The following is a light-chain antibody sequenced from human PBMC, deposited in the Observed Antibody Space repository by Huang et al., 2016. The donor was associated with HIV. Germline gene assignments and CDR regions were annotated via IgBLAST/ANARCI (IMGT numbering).Light chain of an antibody. J-gene: IGKJ3*01. V-gene: IGKV1-33*01. Sequence: DIQMTQSPSSLSASVGDRVPITCQASQDISNYLNWYQQKPGKAPKLLIYDASNLETGVSSRFSGSGSGTDFTFTISSLQPEDIATYYCQQYDNLPRFTFGPGTKVDIK. CDR1: QDISNY. CDR2: DAS. CDR3: QQYDNLPRFT.